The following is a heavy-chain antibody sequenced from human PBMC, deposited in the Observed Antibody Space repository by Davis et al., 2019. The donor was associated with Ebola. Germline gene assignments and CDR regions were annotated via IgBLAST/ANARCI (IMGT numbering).Heavy chain of an antibody. CDR3: VREFPVAGSYYYYGMDG. V-gene: IGHV3-13*01. CDR2: IDTAGDS. CDR1: GVYFGTYD. J-gene: IGHJ6*04. Sequence: GGSLRPSCAGSGVYFGTYDMHWLRQASGKGLEWVSAIDTAGDSNYAGAVKGRFTISREDAKSSLYLQMNSLTAGDSAVYYCVREFPVAGSYYYYGMDGWGKGATVTVSS. D-gene: IGHD6-19*01.